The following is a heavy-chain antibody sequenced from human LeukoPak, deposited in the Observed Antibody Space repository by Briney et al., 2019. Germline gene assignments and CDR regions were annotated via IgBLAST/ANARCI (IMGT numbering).Heavy chain of an antibody. J-gene: IGHJ4*02. CDR1: GFTFSNAW. CDR3: TTGYYYDSSGYH. D-gene: IGHD3-22*01. CDR2: IKSKTDGGAT. V-gene: IGHV3-15*01. Sequence: GGSLRLSCAASGFTFSNAWMTWVRQAPGKGLEWVGRIKSKTDGGATDYAAPVKGRFTISRDDSKTTLYLQMNSLNTEDTAVYYCTTGYYYDSSGYHWGQGTLVTVSS.